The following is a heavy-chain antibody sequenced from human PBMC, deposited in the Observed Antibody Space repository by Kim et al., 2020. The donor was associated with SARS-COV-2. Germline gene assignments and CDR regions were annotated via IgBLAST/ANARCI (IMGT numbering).Heavy chain of an antibody. CDR1: GFTFSSYA. D-gene: IGHD3-10*01. V-gene: IGHV3-23*01. Sequence: GGSLRLSCAASGFTFSSYAMSWVRQAPGKGLEWVSAISGSGGSTYYADSVKGRVNISRDNSKNTLYLQMNSLRAEDTAVYYCAEDPLWFGGGEGMDVWGQGTTVTVSS. J-gene: IGHJ6*02. CDR2: ISGSGGST. CDR3: AEDPLWFGGGEGMDV.